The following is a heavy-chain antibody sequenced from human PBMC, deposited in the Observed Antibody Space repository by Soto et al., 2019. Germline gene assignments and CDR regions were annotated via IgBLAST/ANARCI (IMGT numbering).Heavy chain of an antibody. CDR2: INPNSGGT. V-gene: IGHV1-2*04. J-gene: IGHJ3*02. CDR1: GYTFTGYY. D-gene: IGHD1-7*01. Sequence: ASVKVSCKASGYTFTGYYMHWVRQAPGQRLEWMGWINPNSGGTNYAQKFQGWVTMTRDTSISTAYMELSRLRSDDTAVYYCARVSGAGITGTTPPDAFDIWGQGTMVTVSS. CDR3: ARVSGAGITGTTPPDAFDI.